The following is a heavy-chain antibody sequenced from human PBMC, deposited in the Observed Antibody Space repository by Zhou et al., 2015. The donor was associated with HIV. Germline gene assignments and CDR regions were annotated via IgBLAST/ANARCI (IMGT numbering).Heavy chain of an antibody. J-gene: IGHJ4*02. Sequence: QVQLVQSGAEVKKPGASVKVSCKASGYTFTGYYMHWVRQAPGQGLEWMGWMNPNSGNTGYTQKFQGRITMTRNTSISTAYMELSSLRSEDTAVYYCARGYHTWKDYWGQGTLVTVSS. CDR3: ARGYHTWKDY. CDR2: MNPNSGNT. CDR1: GYTFTGYY. V-gene: IGHV1-8*02. D-gene: IGHD1-1*01.